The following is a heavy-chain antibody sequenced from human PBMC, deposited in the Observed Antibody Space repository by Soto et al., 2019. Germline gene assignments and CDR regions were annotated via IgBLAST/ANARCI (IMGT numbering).Heavy chain of an antibody. J-gene: IGHJ4*02. CDR1: GFTFRDWY. Sequence: GGSLSLSCAASGFTFRDWYMTWIRQAPGKGLEWISYISESGSYTNYGDSVKGRFIISRDNTKDSLYLQMNSLRVEDTAVYFCARGQNNPSYWGQGTLVTVSS. CDR3: ARGQNNPSY. V-gene: IGHV3-11*06. CDR2: ISESGSYT.